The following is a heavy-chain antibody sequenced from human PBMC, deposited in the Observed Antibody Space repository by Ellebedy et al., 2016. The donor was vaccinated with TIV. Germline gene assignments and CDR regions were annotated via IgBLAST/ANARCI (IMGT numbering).Heavy chain of an antibody. V-gene: IGHV3-23*01. D-gene: IGHD6-25*01. CDR3: AKDRSFSSGLES. J-gene: IGHJ5*02. CDR2: ISGSGSGT. CDR1: GFTFNSPA. Sequence: LSLTCAASGFTFNSPAMAWVRQAPGKGLAWVSLISGSGSGTFYADSVKGRFTISRDNSKNTLYLQMNSLRVEDTAIYYCAKDRSFSSGLESWGQGTLVTVSS.